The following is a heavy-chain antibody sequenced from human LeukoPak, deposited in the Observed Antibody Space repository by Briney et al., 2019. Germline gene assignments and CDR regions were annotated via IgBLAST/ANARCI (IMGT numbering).Heavy chain of an antibody. CDR1: GFTFSNYA. CDR2: ISFDGTNK. Sequence: GGSLRLSCAASGFTFSNYAFHWVRQAPGKGLEWVTVISFDGTNKYYADSVKGRFTISRHNSKNTLYLQMNSLRAEDTAVYYCAKGSSSSRPYYFDYWGQGTLVTVSS. V-gene: IGHV3-30-3*01. CDR3: AKGSSSSRPYYFDY. D-gene: IGHD6-13*01. J-gene: IGHJ4*02.